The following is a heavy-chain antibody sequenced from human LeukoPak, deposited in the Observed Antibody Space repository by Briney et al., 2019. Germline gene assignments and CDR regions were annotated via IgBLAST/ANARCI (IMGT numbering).Heavy chain of an antibody. Sequence: GRSLRLPCAASGFTFSSYGMHWVRQAPGKGLEWVAVISYDGSNKYYADSEKGRFTISRDNSKNTLYLQMNSLRAEDTAVYYCAKGSDSSGYNNWFDPWGQGTLVTVSS. J-gene: IGHJ5*02. V-gene: IGHV3-30*18. CDR2: ISYDGSNK. CDR1: GFTFSSYG. CDR3: AKGSDSSGYNNWFDP. D-gene: IGHD3-22*01.